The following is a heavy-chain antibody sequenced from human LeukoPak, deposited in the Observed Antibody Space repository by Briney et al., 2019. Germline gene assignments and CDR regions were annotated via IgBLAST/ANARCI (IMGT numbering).Heavy chain of an antibody. CDR1: GFTISGYW. CDR3: ARDLNWGQVDY. J-gene: IGHJ4*02. D-gene: IGHD7-27*01. Sequence: SGVYLTRSCSASGFTISGYWLDWQRQSPAQGLKWVARVNADGSVTNYAGSVKGRFTISRDTATNIVYLQMNSLRDDDTAVYYCARDLNWGQVDYWGQGTLVTVSS. V-gene: IGHV3-74*01. CDR2: VNADGSVT.